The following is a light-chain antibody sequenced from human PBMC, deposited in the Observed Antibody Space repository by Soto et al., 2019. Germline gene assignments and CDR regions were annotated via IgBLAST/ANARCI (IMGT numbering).Light chain of an antibody. CDR2: DAS. CDR3: QQYNSYPWT. V-gene: IGKV1-5*01. Sequence: DIQMTQSPSTLSASVGDRLTVTCLASQSISSWLAWYQQKPGKVPKLLIYDASSLESGVPSRFSGSGSGTEFTLTITSLQPDDFATYYCQQYNSYPWTFGQGTKVDI. J-gene: IGKJ1*01. CDR1: QSISSW.